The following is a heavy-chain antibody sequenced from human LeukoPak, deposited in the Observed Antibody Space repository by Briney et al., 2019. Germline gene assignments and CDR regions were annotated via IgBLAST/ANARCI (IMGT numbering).Heavy chain of an antibody. CDR1: RYTFTGYY. D-gene: IGHD2/OR15-2a*01. V-gene: IGHV1-2*02. J-gene: IGHJ6*02. Sequence: GASVKVSCKASRYTFTGYYMHWVRQAPGQGLEWMGWINPNSDGTNYAQKFQGRVTMTRDTSISTAYMELSRLRSDDTAVYYCARGGNWSPYGMDVWGQGTTVTVSS. CDR2: INPNSDGT. CDR3: ARGGNWSPYGMDV.